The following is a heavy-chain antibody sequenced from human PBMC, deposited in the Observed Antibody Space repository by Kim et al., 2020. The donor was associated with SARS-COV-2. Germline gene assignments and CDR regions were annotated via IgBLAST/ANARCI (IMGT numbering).Heavy chain of an antibody. CDR3: ARGAAFDP. V-gene: IGHV4-34*01. CDR1: GGSFSGYY. CDR2: INHSGST. J-gene: IGHJ5*02. D-gene: IGHD6-25*01. Sequence: SETLSLTCAVYGGSFSGYYWSWIRQPPGKGLEWIGEINHSGSTNYNPSLKSRVTISVDTSKNQFSLKLSSVTAADTAVYYCARGAAFDPWGQGTLVTVSS.